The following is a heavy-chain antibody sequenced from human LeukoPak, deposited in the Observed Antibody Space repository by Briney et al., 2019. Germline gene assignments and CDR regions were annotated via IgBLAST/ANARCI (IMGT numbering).Heavy chain of an antibody. Sequence: GGSLRLSCAASGFTFTTYVMTWVRQAPGKGLEWVSGISASGGNTYYADSVKGRFAISRDNSKNTLYLQMNSLRAEDTAVYYCAKDQRGAIPYYFDYWGQGTLVTVSS. J-gene: IGHJ4*02. V-gene: IGHV3-23*01. D-gene: IGHD1-26*01. CDR2: ISASGGNT. CDR1: GFTFTTYV. CDR3: AKDQRGAIPYYFDY.